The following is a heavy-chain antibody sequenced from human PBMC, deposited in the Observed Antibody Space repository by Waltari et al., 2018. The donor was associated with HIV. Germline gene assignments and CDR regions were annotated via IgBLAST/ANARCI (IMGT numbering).Heavy chain of an antibody. V-gene: IGHV4-34*01. J-gene: IGHJ4*02. CDR3: ARRAGYSYGSQRLDT. CDR2: IHASVTT. CDR1: GESFTGFY. D-gene: IGHD5-18*01. Sequence: QLQIHQWGAGLVKPSETLSLTCSVSGESFTGFYWSFIRQPPGKGLEWIGEIHASVTTNYNPSLKSRVTFSLQTSKREFSLNLTSVTAADTAVYFCARRAGYSYGSQRLDTWGQGTLVSVAA.